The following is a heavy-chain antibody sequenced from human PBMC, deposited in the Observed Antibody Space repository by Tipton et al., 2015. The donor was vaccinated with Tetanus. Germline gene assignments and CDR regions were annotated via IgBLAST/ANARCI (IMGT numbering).Heavy chain of an antibody. Sequence: SLRLSCAASGFTFSSYGMHWVRQAPGKGLEWVAVIWYDGSNKYYADSVKGRFTISRDNSKNTLYLQMNSLRAEDTAVYYCARDSAGPVVTAMGYFDYWGQGTLVTVSA. CDR1: GFTFSSYG. J-gene: IGHJ4*02. D-gene: IGHD2-21*02. CDR3: ARDSAGPVVTAMGYFDY. CDR2: IWYDGSNK. V-gene: IGHV3-33*01.